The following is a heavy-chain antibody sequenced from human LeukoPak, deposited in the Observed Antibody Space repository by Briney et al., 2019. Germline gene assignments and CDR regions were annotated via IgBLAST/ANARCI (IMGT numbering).Heavy chain of an antibody. J-gene: IGHJ6*02. CDR1: GGSISSYY. CDR3: ARHSGTYGMDV. CDR2: IYYSGST. V-gene: IGHV4-59*08. Sequence: SETLSLTCTVSGGSISSYYWSWIRQPPGKGLEWIGYIYYSGSTNYNPSLKSRVTISVDTSKNQFSLKLSSVTATDTAVYYCARHSGTYGMDVWGQGTTVTVSS. D-gene: IGHD1-1*01.